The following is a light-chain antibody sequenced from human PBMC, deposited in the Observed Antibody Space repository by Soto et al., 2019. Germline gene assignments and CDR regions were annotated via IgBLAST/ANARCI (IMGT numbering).Light chain of an antibody. CDR1: SSDIGGYNY. CDR2: DVN. V-gene: IGLV2-8*01. J-gene: IGLJ2*01. Sequence: QSALTQPPSASGSPGQSVTISCTGTSSDIGGYNYVSWYQQHPGKAPKLMIYDVNKRPSGVPVRFSGSKSGNTASLTVSGLQSEDEADYYCSSYAGSNNLIFGGGTKVTVL. CDR3: SSYAGSNNLI.